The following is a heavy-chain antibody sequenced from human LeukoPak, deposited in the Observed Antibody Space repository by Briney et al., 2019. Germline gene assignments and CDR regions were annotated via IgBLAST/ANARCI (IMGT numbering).Heavy chain of an antibody. CDR1: GGSFSGYY. CDR2: INHSGST. V-gene: IGHV4-34*01. Sequence: SETLSLTCPVYGGSFSGYYWSWIRQPPGKGLEWIGEINHSGSTNYNPSLKSRVTISVDTSTNQFSLKLSSVTAADPDVYYCARDRHRRTEKAFYYYGMDVWGQGPTVTVSS. CDR3: ARDRHRRTEKAFYYYGMDV. D-gene: IGHD1-14*01. J-gene: IGHJ6*02.